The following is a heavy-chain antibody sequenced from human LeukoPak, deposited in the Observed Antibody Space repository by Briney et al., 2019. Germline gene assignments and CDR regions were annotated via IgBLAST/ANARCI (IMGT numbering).Heavy chain of an antibody. CDR1: GYSISSGYY. D-gene: IGHD6-13*01. CDR3: ARDNVSSWYSPYYYYGMDV. J-gene: IGHJ6*04. CDR2: IYHSGST. V-gene: IGHV4-38-2*01. Sequence: SETLSLTCAVSGYSISSGYYWGWIRQPPGKGLEGIGSIYHSGSTYYNPSLKSRVTISVDTSKNQFSLKLSSVTAADTAVYYCARDNVSSWYSPYYYYGMDVWGKGTTVTVSS.